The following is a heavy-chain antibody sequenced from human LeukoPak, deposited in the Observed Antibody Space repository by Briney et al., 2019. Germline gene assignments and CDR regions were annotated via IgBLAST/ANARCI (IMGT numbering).Heavy chain of an antibody. Sequence: ASVKVSCKASGYTFTSYDINWVRQATGQGLEWMGWMNPNSGNTGYAQKFQGRVTMTRNTSISTAYMELSSLRSEDTAVYYCARGSGYSYYYYVDVWGKGTTVTVSS. CDR3: ARGSGYSYYYYVDV. D-gene: IGHD2-15*01. CDR2: MNPNSGNT. CDR1: GYTFTSYD. V-gene: IGHV1-8*01. J-gene: IGHJ6*03.